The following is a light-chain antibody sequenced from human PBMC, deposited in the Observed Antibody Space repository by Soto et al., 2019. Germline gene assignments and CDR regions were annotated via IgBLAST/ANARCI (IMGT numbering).Light chain of an antibody. CDR1: NSDVGRYNL. V-gene: IGLV2-23*02. CDR3: CSYAGTSTWV. Sequence: QSALTQPASVSGSPGQSITISCTGTNSDVGRYNLVSWYQQHPGKAPKLMIYELGQRPSGVSNRFSGSKSGNTASLTISGLQAEDEADYYCCSYAGTSTWVFGGGTKLTVL. CDR2: ELG. J-gene: IGLJ2*01.